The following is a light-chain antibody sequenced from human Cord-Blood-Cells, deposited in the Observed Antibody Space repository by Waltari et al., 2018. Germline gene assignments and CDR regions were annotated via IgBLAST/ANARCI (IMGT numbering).Light chain of an antibody. J-gene: IGKJ2*01. CDR1: QSVSSS. CDR3: QQRSNWPPYT. V-gene: IGKV3-11*01. Sequence: EIVLTQSPATLSLSPGERATLSCRASQSVSSSLAWYQQKPGQAPRILIYDASNRATGIPARFSGSGSGTDFTLTISSLEPEDFAVYYCQQRSNWPPYTFGQVTKLEIK. CDR2: DAS.